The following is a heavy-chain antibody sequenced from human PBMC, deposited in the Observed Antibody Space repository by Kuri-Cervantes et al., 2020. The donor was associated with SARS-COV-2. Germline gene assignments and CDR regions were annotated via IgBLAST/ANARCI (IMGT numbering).Heavy chain of an antibody. Sequence: SETLSLTCSVSGGSISRDYWSWIRQPPGKGLEWIAFIYYSGNTNYNPSLRSRVTISVDTSKNQFSLKLSSVTAADTAVYYCARVYHQWEDDAFDIWGQGTMVTVSS. CDR1: GGSISRDY. J-gene: IGHJ3*02. D-gene: IGHD1-26*01. V-gene: IGHV4-59*01. CDR2: IYYSGNT. CDR3: ARVYHQWEDDAFDI.